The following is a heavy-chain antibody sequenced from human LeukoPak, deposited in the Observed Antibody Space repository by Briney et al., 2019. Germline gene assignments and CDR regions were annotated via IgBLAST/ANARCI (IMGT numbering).Heavy chain of an antibody. CDR3: ARGKGREIVVVPAAKGGTNWFDP. CDR1: GGSFSGYY. V-gene: IGHV4-34*01. Sequence: PSETLSLTCAVYGGSFSGYYWSWIRQPPGKGLEWIGEINHSGSTNYNPSLKSRVIISVDTSKNQFSLKLSSVTAADTAVYYCARGKGREIVVVPAAKGGTNWFDPWGQGTLVTVSS. J-gene: IGHJ5*02. CDR2: INHSGST. D-gene: IGHD2-2*01.